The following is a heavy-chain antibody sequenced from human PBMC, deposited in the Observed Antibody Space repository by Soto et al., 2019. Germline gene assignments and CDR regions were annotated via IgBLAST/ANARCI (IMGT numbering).Heavy chain of an antibody. CDR2: IWYDGSNK. Sequence: GGSLRLSCAASGFTFSSYGMHWVRQAPGKGLEWVAVIWYDGSNKYYADSVKGRFTISRDNSKNTLYLQMNSLRAEDTAVYYCESKGDYDDAFDIWGQGKMVTVSS. CDR1: GFTFSSYG. J-gene: IGHJ3*02. D-gene: IGHD4-17*01. CDR3: ESKGDYDDAFDI. V-gene: IGHV3-33*01.